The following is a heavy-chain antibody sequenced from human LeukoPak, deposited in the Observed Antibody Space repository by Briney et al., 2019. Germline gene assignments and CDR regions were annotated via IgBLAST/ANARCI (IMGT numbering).Heavy chain of an antibody. D-gene: IGHD2-15*01. CDR3: ARKRLRTLYYFDY. CDR1: GGSISSGGFY. CDR2: INHSGST. J-gene: IGHJ4*02. V-gene: IGHV4-30-2*01. Sequence: SQTLSLTCTVSGGSISSGGFYWSWIRQPPGKGLEWIGEINHSGSTNYNPSLKSRVTISVDTSKNQFSLKLSSVTAADTAVYYCARKRLRTLYYFDYWGQGTLVTVSS.